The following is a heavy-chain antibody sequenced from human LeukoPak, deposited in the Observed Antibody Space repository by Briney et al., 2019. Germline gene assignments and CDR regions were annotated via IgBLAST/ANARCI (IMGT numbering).Heavy chain of an antibody. Sequence: GESLRLSCVASGFTFNTYNMNWVRQAPGKGLEWVANIKQDGNEKYYVDSVKGRFTISRDNAKNSLYLQMNSLRVEDTAVYYCARVGGYGDFDYWGQGTLVTVSS. CDR3: ARVGGYGDFDY. CDR2: IKQDGNEK. J-gene: IGHJ4*02. V-gene: IGHV3-7*01. D-gene: IGHD3-22*01. CDR1: GFTFNTYN.